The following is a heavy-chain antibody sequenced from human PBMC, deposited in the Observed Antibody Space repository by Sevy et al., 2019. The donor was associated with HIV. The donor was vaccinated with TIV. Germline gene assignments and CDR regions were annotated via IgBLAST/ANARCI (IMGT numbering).Heavy chain of an antibody. Sequence: SESLSLTCTVSGGSISSSSYYWGWIRQPPGKGLEWIGSIYYSGSTYYNPSLKSRVTISVDTSKIQFSLKLSSVTAADTAVYYCARLPGITIFGVVMGWFDPWGQGTLVTVSS. CDR2: IYYSGST. CDR1: GGSISSSSYY. V-gene: IGHV4-39*01. J-gene: IGHJ5*02. CDR3: ARLPGITIFGVVMGWFDP. D-gene: IGHD3-3*01.